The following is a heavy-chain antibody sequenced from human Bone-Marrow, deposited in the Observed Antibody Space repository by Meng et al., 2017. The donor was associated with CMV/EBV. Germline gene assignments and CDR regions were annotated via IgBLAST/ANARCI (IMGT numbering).Heavy chain of an antibody. CDR2: IKQDGSEK. CDR3: ARVLGAATATGY. Sequence: LSLTCAASGFTFSSYWMSWVRQAPGKGLEWVANIKQDGSEKYYVDSVKGRFTISRDNAKNSLYLQMNSLRAEDTAVYYCARVLGAATATGYWGQGTLVTVSS. V-gene: IGHV3-7*01. D-gene: IGHD3-10*01. J-gene: IGHJ4*02. CDR1: GFTFSSYW.